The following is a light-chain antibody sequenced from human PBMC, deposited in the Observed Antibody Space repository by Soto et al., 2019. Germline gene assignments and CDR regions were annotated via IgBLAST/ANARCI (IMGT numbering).Light chain of an antibody. CDR3: QQYGSSLT. V-gene: IGKV3-20*01. Sequence: EIVTTQSPATLSVSPGDTATLSCRASQSVNSDSLAWYQQKPGQAPRLLISGASTRATGIPDRFRGSGSGTDFTLTISRLEPEDFAVYWCQQYGSSLTFGQGTKVDI. CDR1: QSVNSDS. CDR2: GAS. J-gene: IGKJ1*01.